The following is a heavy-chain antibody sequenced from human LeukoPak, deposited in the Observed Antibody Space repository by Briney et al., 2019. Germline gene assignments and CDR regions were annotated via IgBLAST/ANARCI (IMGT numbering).Heavy chain of an antibody. CDR2: IYYTGST. CDR3: ARAYCSGGSCYSDY. J-gene: IGHJ4*02. D-gene: IGHD2-15*01. CDR1: GGSISSSY. Sequence: SETLSLTCTVSGGSISSSYWSWLRQPPGKGLEWIGCIYYTGSTNYNSSLKSRVTISLDTSRNQFSLKVTSVTAADTAVYYCARAYCSGGSCYSDYWGQGTLVTVSS. V-gene: IGHV4-59*01.